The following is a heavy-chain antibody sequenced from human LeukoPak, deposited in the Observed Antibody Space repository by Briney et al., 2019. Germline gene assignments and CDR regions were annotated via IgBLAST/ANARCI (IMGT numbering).Heavy chain of an antibody. CDR1: GFTFSSYA. J-gene: IGHJ2*01. D-gene: IGHD6-19*01. CDR2: ISGSGGST. CDR3: ARGRGKQWLVPVPRWYFDL. V-gene: IGHV3-23*01. Sequence: LPGGSLRLSCAASGFTFSSYAMSWVRQAPGKGLEWVSAISGSGGSTYYADSVKGRFTISRDNAKNSLYLQMNSLRAEDTAVYYCARGRGKQWLVPVPRWYFDLWGRGTLVTVSS.